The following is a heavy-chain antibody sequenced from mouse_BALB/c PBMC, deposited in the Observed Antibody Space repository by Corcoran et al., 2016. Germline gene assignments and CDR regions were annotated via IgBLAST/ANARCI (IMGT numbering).Heavy chain of an antibody. V-gene: IGHV1-18*01. Sequence: EVLLQQSGPELVKPGTSVKISCKASGYTFTDYNMDWVRQSHGKRLEWIGDINPRSGGTIYNQTFKGKATLTLDKSSSTAYMELRSLTSEDTAVYYCARWGITTFDYWGQGTTVTVSS. CDR3: ARWGITTFDY. CDR2: INPRSGGT. J-gene: IGHJ2*01. CDR1: GYTFTDYN. D-gene: IGHD1-1*01.